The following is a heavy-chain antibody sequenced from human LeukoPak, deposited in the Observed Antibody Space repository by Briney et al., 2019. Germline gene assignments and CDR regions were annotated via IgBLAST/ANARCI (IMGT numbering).Heavy chain of an antibody. CDR3: AKDRLWFGEN. CDR1: GVTFSSYA. J-gene: IGHJ4*02. V-gene: IGHV3-23*01. CDR2: ISGSGGST. D-gene: IGHD3-10*01. Sequence: GGSLRLSCAASGVTFSSYAMSWVRQAPGKGLEWVSAISGSGGSTYYADSVKGRFTISRDNPKNTLYLQMNSLRAEDTAVYYCAKDRLWFGENWGQGTLVTVSS.